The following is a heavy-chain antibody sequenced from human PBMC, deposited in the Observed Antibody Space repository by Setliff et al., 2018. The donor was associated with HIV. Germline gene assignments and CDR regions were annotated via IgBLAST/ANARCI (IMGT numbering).Heavy chain of an antibody. Sequence: SETLSLTCTVSGYSISSRYYWGWIRQPPGKGLEWIGSVYHSGSTYDSPSLKSRVTISVDTSKNQFSLKLSSVTAADTAVYYCAREGIAVAVLDYWGQGTLVTVSS. CDR1: GYSISSRYY. CDR2: VYHSGST. CDR3: AREGIAVAVLDY. V-gene: IGHV4-38-2*02. J-gene: IGHJ4*02. D-gene: IGHD6-19*01.